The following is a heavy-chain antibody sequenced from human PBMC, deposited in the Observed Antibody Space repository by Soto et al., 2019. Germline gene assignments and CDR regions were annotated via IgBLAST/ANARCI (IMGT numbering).Heavy chain of an antibody. CDR3: ARRGSGSYYDY. Sequence: EVQLLESGGGLVQPGGSLRLSCAASGFTFSSYAMRWVRQAPVKGLEWVSAIRGSGDSTYYADSVKGRFTISRDNSNNTLYLQMNSLRAEDPAVYYGARRGSGSYYDYWGQGTLVTVSS. D-gene: IGHD1-26*01. V-gene: IGHV3-23*01. CDR2: IRGSGDST. CDR1: GFTFSSYA. J-gene: IGHJ4*02.